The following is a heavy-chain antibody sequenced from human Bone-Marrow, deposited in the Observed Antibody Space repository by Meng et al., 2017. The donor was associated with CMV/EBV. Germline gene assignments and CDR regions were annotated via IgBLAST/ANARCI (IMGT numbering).Heavy chain of an antibody. CDR3: ARALYCSSTRCPSTASYYGMDV. Sequence: SVKVSCKASGGTFSSYAISWVRQAPGQGLEWMGGIIPIIGTASYAQKFQDRVTITTDESTSTAYMELSSLRSEDTAVYYCARALYCSSTRCPSTASYYGMDVWGQGTKVTVSS. D-gene: IGHD2-2*01. V-gene: IGHV1-69*05. CDR1: GGTFSSYA. J-gene: IGHJ6*02. CDR2: IIPIIGTA.